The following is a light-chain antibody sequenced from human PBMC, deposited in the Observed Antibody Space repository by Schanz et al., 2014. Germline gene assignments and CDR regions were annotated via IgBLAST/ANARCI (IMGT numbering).Light chain of an antibody. J-gene: IGLJ3*02. CDR3: CSFGSSSSFERV. Sequence: QSALTQPASVSGSPGQSITISCTGTSSDVGSYNLVSWYQQHPGKAPKLMIYEGSKRPSGVSNRFSGSKSGNTASLTISGLQSEDEAEYYCCSFGSSSSFERVFGGGTKLTVL. V-gene: IGLV2-23*03. CDR2: EGS. CDR1: SSDVGSYNL.